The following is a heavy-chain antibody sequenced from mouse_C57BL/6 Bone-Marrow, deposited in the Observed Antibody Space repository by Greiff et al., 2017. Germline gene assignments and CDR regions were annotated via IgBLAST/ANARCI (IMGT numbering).Heavy chain of an antibody. D-gene: IGHD1-1*01. CDR1: GYTFTGYW. Sequence: QVQLKESGAELMKPGASVKLSCKATGYTFTGYWIEWVKQRTGHGLEWIGEILPGRGSTKYNAKFKGKATFTSDTSSNTAYMQLSSLTTEDSAIYSGANCGGSSYFDVWGTGTTVTVSS. CDR2: ILPGRGST. J-gene: IGHJ1*03. V-gene: IGHV1-9*01. CDR3: ANCGGSSYFDV.